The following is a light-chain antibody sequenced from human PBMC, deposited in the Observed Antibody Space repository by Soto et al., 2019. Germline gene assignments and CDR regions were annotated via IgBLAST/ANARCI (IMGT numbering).Light chain of an antibody. CDR3: GTWDSSLSGVV. J-gene: IGLJ2*01. Sequence: AVVTQPPSVSAAPGQKVTISCSGSSSNIGNNYVSWYQQLPGTAPKLLIYDNNKRPSGIPDRFSGSKSGTSATLGITGLQTGDEADYYCGTWDSSLSGVVFGGGTKLTVL. CDR2: DNN. CDR1: SSNIGNNY. V-gene: IGLV1-51*01.